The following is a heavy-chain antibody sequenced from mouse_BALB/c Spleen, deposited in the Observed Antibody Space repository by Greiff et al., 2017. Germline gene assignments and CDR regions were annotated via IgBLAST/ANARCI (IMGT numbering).Heavy chain of an antibody. V-gene: IGHV5-4*02. CDR1: GFTFSDYY. D-gene: IGHD1-1*01. Sequence: EVHLVESGGGLVKPGGSLKLSCAASGFTFSDYYMYWVRQTPEKRLEWVATISDGGSYTYYPDSVKGRFTISRDNAKNNLYLQMSSLKSEDTAMYYCARASYVYAMDYWGQGTSVTVSS. CDR2: ISDGGSYT. CDR3: ARASYVYAMDY. J-gene: IGHJ4*01.